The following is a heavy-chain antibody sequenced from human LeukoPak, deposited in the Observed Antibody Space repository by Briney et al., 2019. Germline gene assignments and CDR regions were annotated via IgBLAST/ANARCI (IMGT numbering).Heavy chain of an antibody. V-gene: IGHV3-64*01. CDR3: ARDLSGGGLDY. Sequence: AGSLRLSCAASGFTFSSYAMHWVRQAPGKGLEYVSAISNNGVRIYYANSVKGRFSISRDNSKNTLSLQMGSLRPEDMAVYYCARDLSGGGLDYWGQGALVTVSS. J-gene: IGHJ4*02. CDR2: ISNNGVRI. D-gene: IGHD3-10*01. CDR1: GFTFSSYA.